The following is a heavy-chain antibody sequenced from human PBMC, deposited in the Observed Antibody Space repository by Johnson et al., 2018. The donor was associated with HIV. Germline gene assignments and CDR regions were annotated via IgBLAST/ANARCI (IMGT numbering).Heavy chain of an antibody. Sequence: VQLVESGGGVVQPGRSLRLSCAVSGFTVSSNYMSWVRQAPGKGLEWVSVIYSGGSTYYADSVKGRFTISRDNSKNTLYLQMNSLRAEETAVYDCARERRAGGKGGFDIWGQGTKVTVSS. V-gene: IGHV3-66*02. J-gene: IGHJ3*02. D-gene: IGHD3-16*01. CDR1: GFTVSSNY. CDR2: IYSGGST. CDR3: ARERRAGGKGGFDI.